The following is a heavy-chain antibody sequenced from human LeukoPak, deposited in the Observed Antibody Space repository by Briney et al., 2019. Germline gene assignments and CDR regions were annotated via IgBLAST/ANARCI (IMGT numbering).Heavy chain of an antibody. CDR2: ISSSSSYI. CDR3: ARIGDFWSGFDY. D-gene: IGHD3-3*01. Sequence: PGGSLRLSCAASGFTFSSYSMNWVRQAPGKGLEWVSSISSSSSYIYYADSVKGRFTISRDNAKNSLYLQMNSLRAEDTAVYYCARIGDFWSGFDYWGQGTLVTVSS. J-gene: IGHJ4*02. CDR1: GFTFSSYS. V-gene: IGHV3-21*01.